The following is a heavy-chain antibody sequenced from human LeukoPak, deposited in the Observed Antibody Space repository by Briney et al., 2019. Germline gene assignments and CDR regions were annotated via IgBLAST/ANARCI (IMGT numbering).Heavy chain of an antibody. CDR1: GYSISSGYY. CDR3: ARAGTNLGDYDF. CDR2: VWHSGST. J-gene: IGHJ4*02. Sequence: SETLSLTCTVSGYSISSGYYWGWIRQSPGKGLEWIGNVWHSGSTYYNPSLKSRITISVDTSKNQFSLNLSSVTVADTAVYYCARAGTNLGDYDFWGQGTLVTVSS. D-gene: IGHD4-17*01. V-gene: IGHV4-38-2*02.